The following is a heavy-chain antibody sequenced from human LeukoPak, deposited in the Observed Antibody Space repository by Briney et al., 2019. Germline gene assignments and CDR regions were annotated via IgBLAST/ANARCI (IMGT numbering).Heavy chain of an antibody. CDR1: GYTFTSYG. D-gene: IGHD6-13*01. J-gene: IGHJ4*02. CDR3: ARVKGQIAAAGRGDY. Sequence: GASVKVSCKASGYTFTSYGISWVRQAPGQGLEWMGWISAYNGNTNYARKLQGRVTMTTDTSTSTAYMELRSLRFDDTAVYYCARVKGQIAAAGRGDYWGQGTLVTVSS. V-gene: IGHV1-18*01. CDR2: ISAYNGNT.